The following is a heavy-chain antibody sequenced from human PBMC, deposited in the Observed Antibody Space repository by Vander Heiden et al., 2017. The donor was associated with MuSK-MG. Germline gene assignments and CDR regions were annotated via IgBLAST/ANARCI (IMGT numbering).Heavy chain of an antibody. J-gene: IGHJ4*02. V-gene: IGHV3-15*01. D-gene: IGHD4-17*01. CDR1: EFTFTNVW. CDR2: ITPKSEGGTT. Sequence: EVQLVESGGGLVNPGGSLSLSCAVSEFTFTNVWMRWIRQATGMGLEWVGRITPKSEGGTTDFAAPVKGRFPISRDDSKNTLYLQMNRLKTDYTAVYYCVKDLRWAHQGGAHWGQGTLVTVSS. CDR3: VKDLRWAHQGGAH.